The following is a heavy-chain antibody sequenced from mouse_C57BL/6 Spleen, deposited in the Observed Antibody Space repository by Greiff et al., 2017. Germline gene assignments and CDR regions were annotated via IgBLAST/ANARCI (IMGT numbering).Heavy chain of an antibody. CDR1: GFTFSSYA. CDR2: ISDGGSYT. Sequence: EVNVVESGGGLVKPGGSLKLSCAASGFTFSSYAMSWVRQTPEKRLEWVATISDGGSYTYYPDNVKGRFTISRDNAKNNLYLQMSHLKSEDTAMYYCARDRFMDYWGQGTSVTVSS. CDR3: ARDRFMDY. J-gene: IGHJ4*01. V-gene: IGHV5-4*01.